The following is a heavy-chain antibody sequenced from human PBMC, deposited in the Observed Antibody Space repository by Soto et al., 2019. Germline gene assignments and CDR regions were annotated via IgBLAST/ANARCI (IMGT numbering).Heavy chain of an antibody. V-gene: IGHV1-69*02. CDR2: IIPILGIA. Sequence: QVQLVQSGAEVKKPGSSVKVSCKASGGTFSSYTISWVRQAPGQGLEWMGRIIPILGIANHAQMSQGRVTITADKAAIPIYLELSSLRSDDTAVYYCTIRHLHSCSFVYWGQGTLVTVSS. CDR1: GGTFSSYT. J-gene: IGHJ4*02. CDR3: TIRHLHSCSFVY. D-gene: IGHD6-13*01.